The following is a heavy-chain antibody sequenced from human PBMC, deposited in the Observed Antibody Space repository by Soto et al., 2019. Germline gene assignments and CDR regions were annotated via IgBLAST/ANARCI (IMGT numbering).Heavy chain of an antibody. CDR2: IYWDDDK. V-gene: IGHV2-5*02. CDR3: AHLLGGCSSTGCSPLRFDY. J-gene: IGHJ4*02. D-gene: IGHD2-2*01. Sequence: QITLKESGPTLVKPTQTLTLTCTFSGFSLSSTAVGVGWIRQPPGKALGWLALIYWDDDKRYSPSLMSRLTVTKDTSKNQVVLTMTNIDPVDTATYYCAHLLGGCSSTGCSPLRFDYWGQGTLVTVSS. CDR1: GFSLSSTAVG.